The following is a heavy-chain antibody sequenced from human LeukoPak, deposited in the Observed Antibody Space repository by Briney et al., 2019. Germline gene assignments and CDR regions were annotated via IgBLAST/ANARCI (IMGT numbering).Heavy chain of an antibody. Sequence: GGSLRLSCAASGFPFNDYAMGWVRQAPGKGLEWVSRISGDGDATKYAASVKGRFTISRDNSKNTLYLQMNSLRAEDTAVYYCARDRGRGYSGYDQPRGPSDYWGQGTLVTFSS. CDR1: GFPFNDYA. CDR3: ARDRGRGYSGYDQPRGPSDY. V-gene: IGHV3-23*01. J-gene: IGHJ4*02. CDR2: ISGDGDAT. D-gene: IGHD5-12*01.